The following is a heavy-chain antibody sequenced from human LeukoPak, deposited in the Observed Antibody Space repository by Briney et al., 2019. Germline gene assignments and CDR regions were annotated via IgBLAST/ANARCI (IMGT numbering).Heavy chain of an antibody. CDR2: ISGSGGST. CDR1: GFTFSSYA. V-gene: IGHV3-23*01. D-gene: IGHD2-8*01. Sequence: AGGSLRLSCAASGFTFSSYAVSWVRQAPGKGLEWVSSISGSGGSTYSADSVKGRFTISRDNSKNTLYLQMNSLRAEDTALYYCAKDRSCTNDICHGDFDYWGQGPLVTVSS. CDR3: AKDRSCTNDICHGDFDY. J-gene: IGHJ4*02.